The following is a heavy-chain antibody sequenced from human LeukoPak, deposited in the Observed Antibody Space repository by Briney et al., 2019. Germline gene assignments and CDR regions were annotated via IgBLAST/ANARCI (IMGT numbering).Heavy chain of an antibody. D-gene: IGHD6-13*01. CDR2: IRTKTEGRTI. J-gene: IGHJ4*02. CDR3: LQHHFDY. Sequence: GGSLRLSCAASGFSFSDTWMSWVRQAPGRGLEWVGRIRTKTEGRTIEYAAPVKGRFTISRDDSRSTLYLQMNSLESEDTAVYYCLQHHFDYWGQGTLVTVSS. CDR1: GFSFSDTW. V-gene: IGHV3-15*01.